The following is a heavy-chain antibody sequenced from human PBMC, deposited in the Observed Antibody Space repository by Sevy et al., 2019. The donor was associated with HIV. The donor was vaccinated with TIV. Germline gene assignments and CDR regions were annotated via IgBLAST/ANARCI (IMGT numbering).Heavy chain of an antibody. CDR2: ISYDGSNN. Sequence: GGSLRLSCAASGFTFSNYAMHWVRQSPGKGLEWVAVISYDGSNNNYADSVKGRFTISRDDSKNTLYLQMISLRPEVTAAYYCARGLYLGYSSSWYYFDSWGQGIRVTVSS. D-gene: IGHD6-13*01. V-gene: IGHV3-30-3*01. J-gene: IGHJ4*02. CDR3: ARGLYLGYSSSWYYFDS. CDR1: GFTFSNYA.